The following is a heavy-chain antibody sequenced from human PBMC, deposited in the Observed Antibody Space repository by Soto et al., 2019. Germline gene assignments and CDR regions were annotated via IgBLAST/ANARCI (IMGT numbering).Heavy chain of an antibody. Sequence: QVQLLQSGAEVKKPWSSVRVSCEASGGTFRTYAISWVRQAPGQGLEWMGEIIPIFGTVNYAQKFQGRVTITADESTTTVYMDLRSLRSEDTAVYYCAKGAVAGTPTSSYYYGMDVWGQGTTVTVSS. CDR2: IIPIFGTV. CDR1: GGTFRTYA. V-gene: IGHV1-69*12. D-gene: IGHD6-19*01. CDR3: AKGAVAGTPTSSYYYGMDV. J-gene: IGHJ6*02.